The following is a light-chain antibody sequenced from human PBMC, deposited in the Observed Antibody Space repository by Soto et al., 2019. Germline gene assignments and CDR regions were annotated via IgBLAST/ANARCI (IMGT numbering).Light chain of an antibody. CDR2: GAS. J-gene: IGKJ1*01. Sequence: EIVLTQSPATLSLSPGERATLSCRASQTVGTNVAWYQQKPGQAPRLLIYGASTRATGVPARFSGSGSGTDFTLTISRLQSEDFALYYCQHYNNWPPITFGQGTKVDIK. CDR1: QTVGTN. CDR3: QHYNNWPPIT. V-gene: IGKV3-15*01.